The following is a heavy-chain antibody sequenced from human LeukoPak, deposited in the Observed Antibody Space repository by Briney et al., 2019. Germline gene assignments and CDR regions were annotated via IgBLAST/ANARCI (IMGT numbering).Heavy chain of an antibody. V-gene: IGHV5-10-1*01. CDR1: GYTFTTYW. CDR2: IAPSDSYT. D-gene: IGHD6-13*01. J-gene: IGHJ4*02. CDR3: ARVDRIAAAGTSDY. Sequence: GESLKISCKSSGYTFTTYWVGWVRQMPGKGLEWMGRIAPSDSYTNYNPSFEGHVTMSVEKSISTAYLQWSSLKASDTAMYYCARVDRIAAAGTSDYWGQGTLVTVSS.